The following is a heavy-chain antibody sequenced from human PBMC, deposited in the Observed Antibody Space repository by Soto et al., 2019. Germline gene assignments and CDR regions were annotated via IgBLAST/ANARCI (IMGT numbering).Heavy chain of an antibody. CDR3: ARPPLPGYSIHFNS. CDR1: W. CDR2: VYPRDSDT. V-gene: IGHV5-51*01. D-gene: IGHD2-15*01. Sequence: WIGWVRQVPGKGLEWMGIVYPRDSDTRYSPSFQGQVTISADRSTGTAFLQWRSLKASDTALYYCARPPLPGYSIHFNSWGQGTLVTVSS. J-gene: IGHJ4*02.